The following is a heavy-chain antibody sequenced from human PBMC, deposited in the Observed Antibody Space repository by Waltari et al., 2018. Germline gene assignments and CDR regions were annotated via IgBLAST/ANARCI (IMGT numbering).Heavy chain of an antibody. CDR3: ARAPLGTARRLHSMDV. V-gene: IGHV1-2*06. Sequence: QAQLVQSGAEVKKAGASVKVACKASGYTFTGYYMRWVRQAPGQGLEWMVRINPNSGGTNYAQKFQGRVTMTRDTSISTAYMELSRLRSDDTAVYYCARAPLGTARRLHSMDVWGKGTTVTVSS. D-gene: IGHD5-18*01. CDR2: INPNSGGT. J-gene: IGHJ6*04. CDR1: GYTFTGYY.